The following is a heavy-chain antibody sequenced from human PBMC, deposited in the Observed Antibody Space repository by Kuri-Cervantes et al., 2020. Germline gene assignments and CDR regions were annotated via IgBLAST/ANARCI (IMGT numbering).Heavy chain of an antibody. Sequence: GGSLRLSCAASGFTFSSYAMHWVRQAPGKGLEWVAVISYDGSNKYYADSVKGRFTISRDNVNNSLYLQMNSLRVEDTAVYYCARRRASASYGMDVWGQGTTVTVSS. J-gene: IGHJ6*02. V-gene: IGHV3-30-3*01. CDR1: GFTFSSYA. CDR3: ARRRASASYGMDV. CDR2: ISYDGSNK.